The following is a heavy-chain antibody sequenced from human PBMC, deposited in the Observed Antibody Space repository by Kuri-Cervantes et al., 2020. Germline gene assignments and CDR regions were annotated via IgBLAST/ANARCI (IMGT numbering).Heavy chain of an antibody. V-gene: IGHV4-34*01. J-gene: IGHJ4*02. CDR3: ARRGSGWSLVY. CDR1: GGSFSGYY. CDR2: INHSGST. Sequence: SETLSLTCAVYGGSFSGYYWSWIRQPPGKGLEWIGEINHSGSTNYNPSLKSRVTISVDTSKNQSSLKLSSVTAADTAVYYCARRGSGWSLVYWGQGTLVTVSS. D-gene: IGHD6-19*01.